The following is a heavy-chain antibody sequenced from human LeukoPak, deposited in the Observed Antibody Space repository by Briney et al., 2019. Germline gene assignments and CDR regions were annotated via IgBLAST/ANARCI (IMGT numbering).Heavy chain of an antibody. Sequence: GGSLRLSCTVSGFTVSSNSMSWVRQAPGKGLEWVSTIGAAGVHTFYSDSVKGRFTISRDNSKNTLYLQMNTLRAEDTAVFYCAYAESGSYHFDNWGQGTLVTVSS. CDR1: GFTVSSNS. CDR3: AYAESGSYHFDN. J-gene: IGHJ4*02. CDR2: IGAAGVHT. D-gene: IGHD3-16*02. V-gene: IGHV3-23*01.